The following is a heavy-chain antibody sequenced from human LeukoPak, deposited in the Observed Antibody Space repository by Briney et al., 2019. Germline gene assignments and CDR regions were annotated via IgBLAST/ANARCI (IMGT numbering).Heavy chain of an antibody. Sequence: GGSLRLSCAASGFTFSSCAMSWVRQAPGKGLEWVSSISGSGSIIYYADSVRGRFTISRGNSKNTLYLQMNSLSAEDTAIYYCAKESAGSYYKDFWGQGTLVTASS. CDR1: GFTFSSCA. D-gene: IGHD3-10*01. CDR2: ISGSGSII. V-gene: IGHV3-23*01. J-gene: IGHJ4*02. CDR3: AKESAGSYYKDF.